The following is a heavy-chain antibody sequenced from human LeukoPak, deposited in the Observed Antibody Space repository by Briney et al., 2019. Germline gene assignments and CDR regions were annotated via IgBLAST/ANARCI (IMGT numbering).Heavy chain of an antibody. CDR1: GGSIRSSSYY. CDR3: ARAYGGNSGGYDAFDI. Sequence: SETLSLTCNVSGGSIRSSSYYWGWVRQPPGKGLEWIGTIYYSGITYCNPSLKSRVTISVDTSKNQFSLKLSSVTAADTAVYYCARAYGGNSGGYDAFDIWGQGTMVTVSS. D-gene: IGHD4-23*01. CDR2: IYYSGIT. V-gene: IGHV4-39*01. J-gene: IGHJ3*02.